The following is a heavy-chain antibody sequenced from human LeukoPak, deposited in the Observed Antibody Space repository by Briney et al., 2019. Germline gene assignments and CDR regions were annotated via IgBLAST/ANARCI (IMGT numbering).Heavy chain of an antibody. V-gene: IGHV4-34*01. Sequence: SETLSLTCAVYGGSFSGYYWSWIRQPPGKGLEWIGEINHSGSTNYNPSLKSRVTISVDTSKNQFSLKLSSVTAADTAVYYCARSALFGVVIIPFDYWGQGTLVTVSP. D-gene: IGHD3-3*01. CDR1: GGSFSGYY. J-gene: IGHJ4*02. CDR3: ARSALFGVVIIPFDY. CDR2: INHSGST.